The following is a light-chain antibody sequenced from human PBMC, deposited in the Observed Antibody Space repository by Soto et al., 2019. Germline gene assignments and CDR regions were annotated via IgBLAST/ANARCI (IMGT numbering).Light chain of an antibody. CDR1: QSVSSSF. CDR3: QQYDNSPWT. CDR2: GAS. J-gene: IGKJ1*01. Sequence: EIVLTQSPGTLSLSPGERATLSCRASQSVSSSFLVWYQQKPGQAPRLLIYGASSRATGIPDRFSGSGSGTDFTLTISRLEPEDFAVYYCQQYDNSPWTFGQGTKVEIK. V-gene: IGKV3-20*01.